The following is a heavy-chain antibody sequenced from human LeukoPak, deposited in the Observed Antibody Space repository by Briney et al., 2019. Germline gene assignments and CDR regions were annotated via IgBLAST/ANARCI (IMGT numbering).Heavy chain of an antibody. D-gene: IGHD1-26*01. CDR2: ISSSGSTI. CDR1: GFTFSSYE. CDR3: ARDPPSSSYNS. J-gene: IGHJ4*02. Sequence: GGSLRLSCAASGFTFSSYEMNWVRQAPGKGLEWVSYISSSGSTIYYADSVKGRFTISRDNAKNSLYLQMNSLRAEDTAVYYCARDPPSSSYNSWGQGTLVTVSS. V-gene: IGHV3-48*03.